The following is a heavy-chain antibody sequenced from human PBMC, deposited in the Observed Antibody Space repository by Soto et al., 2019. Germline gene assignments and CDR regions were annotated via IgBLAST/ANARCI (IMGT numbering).Heavy chain of an antibody. V-gene: IGHV4-34*01. CDR1: GGSFSGYY. D-gene: IGHD6-6*01. J-gene: IGHJ4*02. CDR3: ASRLRYSSSPLPMADY. Sequence: QVQLQQWGAGLLKPSETLSLTCAVYGGSFSGYYWSWIRQPPGKGLEWIGEINHSGSTNYNPSLKSRVTISVDTSKNQFSLKLSSVTAADTAVYYCASRLRYSSSPLPMADYWGQGTLVTVSS. CDR2: INHSGST.